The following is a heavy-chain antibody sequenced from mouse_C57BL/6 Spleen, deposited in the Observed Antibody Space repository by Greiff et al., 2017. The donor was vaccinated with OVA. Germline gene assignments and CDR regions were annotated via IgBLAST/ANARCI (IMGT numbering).Heavy chain of an antibody. CDR3: ARPAYYYGSSYGYFDV. Sequence: EVMLVESGGGLVKPGGSLKLSCAASGFTFSDYGMHWVRQAPEKGLEWVAYISSGSSTIYYADTVKGRFTISRDNAKNTLFLQMTSLRSEDTAMYYCARPAYYYGSSYGYFDVWGTGTTVTVSS. J-gene: IGHJ1*03. CDR2: ISSGSSTI. D-gene: IGHD1-1*01. CDR1: GFTFSDYG. V-gene: IGHV5-17*01.